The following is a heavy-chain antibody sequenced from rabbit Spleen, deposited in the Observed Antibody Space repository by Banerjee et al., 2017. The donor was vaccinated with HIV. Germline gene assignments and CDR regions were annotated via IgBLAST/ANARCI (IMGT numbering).Heavy chain of an antibody. CDR1: GFSFSSSDY. D-gene: IGHD4-2*01. CDR3: ARDRDASARYYFDL. V-gene: IGHV1S40*01. CDR2: IYTSSSGST. J-gene: IGHJ4*01. Sequence: QSLEESGGDLVKPEGSLTLTCTTSGFSFSSSDYMCWVRQAPGKGLELIACIYTSSSGSTYYASWAKGRFTISKTSSTTVTLQLNSLTVADTATYFCARDRDASARYYFDLWGQGTLVTVS.